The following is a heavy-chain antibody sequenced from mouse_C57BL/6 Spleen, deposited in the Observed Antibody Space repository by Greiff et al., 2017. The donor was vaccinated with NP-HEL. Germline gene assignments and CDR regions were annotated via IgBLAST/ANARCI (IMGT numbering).Heavy chain of an antibody. V-gene: IGHV5-4*01. D-gene: IGHD1-1*01. CDR1: GFTFSSYA. J-gene: IGHJ2*01. CDR3: ARDHYGSSCDY. CDR2: ISDGGSYT. Sequence: EVKLVESGGGLVKPGGSLKLSCAASGFTFSSYAMSWVRQTPEKRLEWVATISDGGSYTYYPDNVKGRFTISRDNAKNNLYLQMSHLKSEDTAMYYCARDHYGSSCDYWGQGTTLTVSS.